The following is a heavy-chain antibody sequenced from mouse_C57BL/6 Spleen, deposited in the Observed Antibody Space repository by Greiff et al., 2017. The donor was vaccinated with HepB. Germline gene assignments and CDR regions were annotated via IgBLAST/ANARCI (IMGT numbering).Heavy chain of an antibody. CDR1: GFTFSDYG. CDR3: ARSSPYYFDY. D-gene: IGHD6-1*01. J-gene: IGHJ2*01. CDR2: ISSGSSTI. V-gene: IGHV5-17*01. Sequence: EVHLVESGGGLVKPGGSLKLSCAASGFTFSDYGMHWVRQAPEKGLEWVAYISSGSSTIYYADTVKGRFTISRDNAKNTLLLQMTSLRSEDTAMYYCARSSPYYFDYWGQGTTLTVSS.